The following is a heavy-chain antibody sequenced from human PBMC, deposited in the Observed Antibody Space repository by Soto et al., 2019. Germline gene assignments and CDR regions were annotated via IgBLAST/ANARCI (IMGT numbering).Heavy chain of an antibody. J-gene: IGHJ6*02. V-gene: IGHV3-33*01. D-gene: IGHD2-2*01. CDR3: ARDLGDCSSTSCYYYYGMDV. Sequence: QVQLVESGGGVVQPGRSLRLSCAASGFTFSSYGMHWVRQAPGKGLEWVAVIWYDGSNKYYADSVKGRFTISRDNSKNTLYLQMNSLRAEDTAVYYCARDLGDCSSTSCYYYYGMDVWGQGTMVTVSS. CDR2: IWYDGSNK. CDR1: GFTFSSYG.